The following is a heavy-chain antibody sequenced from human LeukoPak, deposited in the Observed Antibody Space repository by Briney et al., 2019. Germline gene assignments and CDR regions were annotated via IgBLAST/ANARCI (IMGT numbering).Heavy chain of an antibody. J-gene: IGHJ4*02. V-gene: IGHV4-39*02. D-gene: IGHD2-2*01. Sequence: SETLSLTCTVSGGSISSSSYYWGWLRPPPGKELEWIGSIYYSGSTFYNPSLRSRVTRSVDTSNSQFSLKVMSVTAAERAVYYCAREVSASYDNWGQGTLVTVSS. CDR3: AREVSASYDN. CDR2: IYYSGST. CDR1: GGSISSSSYY.